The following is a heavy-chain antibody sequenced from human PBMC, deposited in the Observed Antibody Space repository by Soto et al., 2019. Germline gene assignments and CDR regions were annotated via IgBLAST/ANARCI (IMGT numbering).Heavy chain of an antibody. D-gene: IGHD6-13*01. CDR1: SGSISSSNW. J-gene: IGHJ6*03. CDR2: IYHSGST. Sequence: SETLSLTCAVSSGSISSSNWWSWVRQPPGKGLEWIGEIYHSGSTNYNPSLKSRVTISVDKSKNQFSLKLSSVTAADTAVYYCARVIAAAGAYYYYMDVWGKGTTVTVSS. CDR3: ARVIAAAGAYYYYMDV. V-gene: IGHV4-4*02.